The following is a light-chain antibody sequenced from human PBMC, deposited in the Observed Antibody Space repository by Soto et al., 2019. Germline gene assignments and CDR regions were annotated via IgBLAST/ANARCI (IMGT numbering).Light chain of an antibody. CDR3: QQYRT. CDR2: GAS. V-gene: IGKV3-20*01. J-gene: IGKJ5*01. CDR1: QSVSSSY. Sequence: EIVLTQSPGTLPSSPGERATLSCRASQSVSSSYLAWYQQKPGQAPRLLIYGASSRATGIPDRFSGSGSGTDFTLTISRLEPEDFAVYYCQQYRTFGQGTRLEIK.